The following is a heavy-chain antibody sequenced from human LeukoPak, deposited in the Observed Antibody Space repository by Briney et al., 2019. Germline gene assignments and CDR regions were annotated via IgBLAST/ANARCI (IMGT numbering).Heavy chain of an antibody. J-gene: IGHJ6*03. V-gene: IGHV3-30*02. D-gene: IGHD2-15*01. Sequence: GGSLRLSCAASGFTFSSYGMHWVRQAPGKGLEWVAFIRYDGSNKYYADSVKGRFTISRDNSKNTLYLQMNSLRAEDTAVYYCATLPTEDRYYMDVWGKGTTVTVSS. CDR3: ATLPTEDRYYMDV. CDR1: GFTFSSYG. CDR2: IRYDGSNK.